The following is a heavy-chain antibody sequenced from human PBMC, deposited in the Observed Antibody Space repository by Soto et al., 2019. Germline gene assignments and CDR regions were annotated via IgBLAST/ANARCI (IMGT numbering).Heavy chain of an antibody. V-gene: IGHV2-5*02. Sequence: GSGPTLVNPTQTLTLTCTFSGFSLSTSGVGVGWIRQPPGKALEWLALIYWDDDKRYSPSLKSRLTITKDTSKNQVVLTMTNMDPVDTATYYCAHTCSSTGCYHYYYYGMDVWGQGTTVTVSS. D-gene: IGHD2-2*01. CDR3: AHTCSSTGCYHYYYYGMDV. CDR2: IYWDDDK. CDR1: GFSLSTSGVG. J-gene: IGHJ6*02.